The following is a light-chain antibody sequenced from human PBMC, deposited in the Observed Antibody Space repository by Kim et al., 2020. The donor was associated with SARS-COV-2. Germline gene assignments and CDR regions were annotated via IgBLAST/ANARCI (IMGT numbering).Light chain of an antibody. CDR3: HQYDDFT. V-gene: IGKV1-33*01. CDR2: DAS. CDR1: QDSNNY. J-gene: IGKJ4*01. Sequence: DIQMTQSPSSLSASVGDRVTITCRADQDSNNYLNWYHQSPGKVPNLLIYDASNLEKGVPSRFSGSGSGTHFTFTISSLQPEDVGTYYCHQYDDFTFGGGTKVEI.